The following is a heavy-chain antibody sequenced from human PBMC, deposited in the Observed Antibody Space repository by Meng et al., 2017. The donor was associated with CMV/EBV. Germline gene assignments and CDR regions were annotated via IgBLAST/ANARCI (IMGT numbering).Heavy chain of an antibody. CDR1: GFTFSDYY. V-gene: IGHV1-2*02. CDR3: VRSSGWSLFDY. J-gene: IGHJ4*02. D-gene: IGHD6-19*01. CDR2: VNSNNDAT. Sequence: QRQRWQSGAEMKKPGASVKVSCTTSGFTFSDYYIHWVRQAPGQGLEWMGWVNSNNDATNYARKFQGRVSMTRDTSISTAHMELSRLMSDDTAVYYCVRSSGWSLFDYWGQGTLVTVSS.